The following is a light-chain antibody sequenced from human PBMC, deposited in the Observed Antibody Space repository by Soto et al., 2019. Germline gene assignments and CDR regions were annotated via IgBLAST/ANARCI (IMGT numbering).Light chain of an antibody. J-gene: IGKJ5*01. V-gene: IGKV3-11*01. Sequence: EIVLTQSPATLSLSPGERATLSCRASQSVSSYLAWYQQKPGQAPRLLIYDASNRATGIPARFSGSGSGTDFTLTISRLEPEDFAVYYCQQYNNWPLITFGQGTRLEIK. CDR3: QQYNNWPLIT. CDR1: QSVSSY. CDR2: DAS.